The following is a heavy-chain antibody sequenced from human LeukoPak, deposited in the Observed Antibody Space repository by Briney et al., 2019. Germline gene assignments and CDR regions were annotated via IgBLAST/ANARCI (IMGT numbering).Heavy chain of an antibody. CDR2: INQDGSQK. J-gene: IGHJ4*02. Sequence: GGSLRLSCAASGFTFSSYWMTWVRQAPGKGLEWVANINQDGSQKYYVDSVKGRFTISRDDTKNSLYLQMNSLGADDTAVYYCARDPSSSSSVGGYLDYWGQGTLVTVSS. CDR1: GFTFSSYW. D-gene: IGHD6-6*01. CDR3: ARDPSSSSSVGGYLDY. V-gene: IGHV3-7*01.